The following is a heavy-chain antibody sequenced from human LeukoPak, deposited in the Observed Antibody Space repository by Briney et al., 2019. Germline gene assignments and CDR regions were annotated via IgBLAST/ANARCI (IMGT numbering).Heavy chain of an antibody. V-gene: IGHV4-59*01. J-gene: IGHJ4*02. CDR3: ARAWTYDYYFDY. CDR2: IYYSGIT. D-gene: IGHD3-16*01. CDR1: GDSISSYY. Sequence: SETLSLTCTVSGDSISSYYWSWIRHPPGKGLEWIGYIYYSGITNYNPSLKSRVTISVDTSQNQFSLKLNSVTPADTAVYYCARAWTYDYYFDYWGQGTLVTVS.